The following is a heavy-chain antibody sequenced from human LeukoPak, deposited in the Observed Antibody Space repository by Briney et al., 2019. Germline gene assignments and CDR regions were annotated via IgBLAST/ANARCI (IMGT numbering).Heavy chain of an antibody. CDR2: IYTSGST. CDR3: ARVAYSSSWYRGTGWDAFDI. CDR1: GGSISSYY. J-gene: IGHJ3*02. Sequence: SETLSLTCTVSGGSISSYYWSWIRQPAGKGLEWIGRIYTSGSTNYNPSLKSRVTMSVDTSKKQFSLKLSSVTAADTAVYYCARVAYSSSWYRGTGWDAFDIWGQGTMVTVSS. D-gene: IGHD6-13*01. V-gene: IGHV4-4*07.